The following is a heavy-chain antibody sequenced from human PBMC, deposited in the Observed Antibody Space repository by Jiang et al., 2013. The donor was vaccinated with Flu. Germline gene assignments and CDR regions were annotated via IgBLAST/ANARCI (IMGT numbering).Heavy chain of an antibody. D-gene: IGHD3-10*01. J-gene: IGHJ5*02. CDR1: GFTFSSYA. CDR2: ISYDGSNK. Sequence: RLSCAASGFTFSSYAMHWVRQAPGKGLEWVAVISYDGSNKYYADSVKGRFTISRDNSKNTLYLQMNSLRAEDTAVYYCARDQRWFGELSWGQGTLVTVSS. V-gene: IGHV3-30-3*01. CDR3: ARDQRWFGELS.